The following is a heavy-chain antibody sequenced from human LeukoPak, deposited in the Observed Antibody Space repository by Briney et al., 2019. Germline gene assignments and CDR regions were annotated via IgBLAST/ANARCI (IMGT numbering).Heavy chain of an antibody. CDR3: AREGYSSYADY. Sequence: SETLSLTCAVYGGSFSGYYWSLIRQPPGEGLEWIGEINHSGSTNYNPSLKSRVTISVDTSKNQFSLKLSSVTAADTAVYYCAREGYSSYADYWGQGTLVTVSS. CDR1: GGSFSGYY. D-gene: IGHD4-11*01. J-gene: IGHJ4*02. CDR2: INHSGST. V-gene: IGHV4-34*01.